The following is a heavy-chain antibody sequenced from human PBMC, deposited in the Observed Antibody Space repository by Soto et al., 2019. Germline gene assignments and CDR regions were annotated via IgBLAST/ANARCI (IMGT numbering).Heavy chain of an antibody. J-gene: IGHJ4*02. CDR3: ARDLSQYYDSWSGYYTFFY. D-gene: IGHD3-3*01. Sequence: ASVRVSCKASGYTFTSYGISWVRQAPGQGLEWMGWISAYNGNTNYAQKLQGRVTMTTDTSTSTAYMELRSLTSDDTAVYYCARDLSQYYDSWSGYYTFFYWGQGTLVTVSS. V-gene: IGHV1-18*01. CDR1: GYTFTSYG. CDR2: ISAYNGNT.